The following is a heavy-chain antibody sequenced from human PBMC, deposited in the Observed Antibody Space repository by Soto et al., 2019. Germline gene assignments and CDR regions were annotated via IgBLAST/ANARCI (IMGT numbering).Heavy chain of an antibody. CDR3: ARMAYGDYSRDYYYGMDV. CDR1: GYSFTTYW. D-gene: IGHD4-17*01. J-gene: IGHJ6*02. V-gene: IGHV5-10-1*01. CDR2: IDPTDSYT. Sequence: GESLKISCQASGYSFTTYWISWVRQMPGKGLECMGRIDPTDSYTDYGPSFEGHVTMSVDRSINTAYLEWSSLKASDSAMYYCARMAYGDYSRDYYYGMDVRGQGTTVTVSS.